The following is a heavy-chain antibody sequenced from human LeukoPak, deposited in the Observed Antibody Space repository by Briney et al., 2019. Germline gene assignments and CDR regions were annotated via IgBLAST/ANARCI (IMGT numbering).Heavy chain of an antibody. J-gene: IGHJ4*02. CDR1: GGSFSGYY. CDR3: ARGRWGYYYGSGRKGYYFDY. V-gene: IGHV4-34*01. Sequence: PSETLSLTCAVYGGSFSGYYWSWIRQPPGKGLEWIGEINHSGSTNYNPSLKSRVTISVDTSKNQFSLKLSSVTAADTAAYYCARGRWGYYYGSGRKGYYFDYWGQGTLVTVSS. D-gene: IGHD3-10*01. CDR2: INHSGST.